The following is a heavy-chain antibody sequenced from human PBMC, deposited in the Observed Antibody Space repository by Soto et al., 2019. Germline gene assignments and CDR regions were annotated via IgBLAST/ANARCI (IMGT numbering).Heavy chain of an antibody. D-gene: IGHD3-10*01. CDR3: AKDPYGSGTVNGPGP. CDR1: GFTFSTCS. V-gene: IGHV3-48*01. Sequence: PGGSLRLSCAASGFTFSTCSMNWVRQAPGKGLEWVSYIDKNSYTINYADSVKGRFTVSRDNAKNSLYLQMNNLRAEDTAVYYCAKDPYGSGTVNGPGPWGQGTLVTVSS. J-gene: IGHJ5*02. CDR2: IDKNSYTI.